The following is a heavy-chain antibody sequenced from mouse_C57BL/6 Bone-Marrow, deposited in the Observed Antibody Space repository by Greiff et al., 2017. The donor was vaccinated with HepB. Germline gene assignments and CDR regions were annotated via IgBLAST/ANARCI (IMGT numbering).Heavy chain of an antibody. CDR3: ARSGLGIAMDY. V-gene: IGHV1-69*01. D-gene: IGHD3-1*01. Sequence: QVHVKQPGAELVMPGASVKLSCKASGYTFTSYWMHWVKQRPGQGLEWIGEIDPSDSYTNYNQKFKGKSTLTVDKSSSTAYMQLSSLTSEDSAVYYCARSGLGIAMDYWGQGTSVTVSS. CDR2: IDPSDSYT. CDR1: GYTFTSYW. J-gene: IGHJ4*01.